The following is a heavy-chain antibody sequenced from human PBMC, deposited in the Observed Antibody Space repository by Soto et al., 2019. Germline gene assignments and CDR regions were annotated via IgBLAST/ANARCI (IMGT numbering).Heavy chain of an antibody. CDR3: ARGRGAYCGGDCYSWGADAFDI. CDR2: IIPIFGTA. D-gene: IGHD2-21*02. CDR1: GGTFSSYA. Sequence: QVQLVQSGAEVKKPGSSVKVSCKASGGTFSSYAISWVRQAPGQGLEWMGGIIPIFGTANYAQKFQGRVTITADDSTSTAYVELSSLRSEDTAVYYCARGRGAYCGGDCYSWGADAFDIWGQGTMVTVSS. V-gene: IGHV1-69*01. J-gene: IGHJ3*02.